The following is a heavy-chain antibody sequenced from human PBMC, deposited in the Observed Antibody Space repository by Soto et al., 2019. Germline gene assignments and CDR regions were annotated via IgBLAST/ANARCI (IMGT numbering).Heavy chain of an antibody. J-gene: IGHJ5*02. CDR1: GGSISSSNW. Sequence: QAQLQESGPGLVKPSGTLSLTCAVSGGSISSSNWWSWVRQSPGKGLEWIGEISHSGCTNYNSSFKTPVIISVDKSKDQSSLQLNPVPAAETAIDYCATHVVRAPQGRRGWFDPWGQGTLVTVSS. V-gene: IGHV4-4*02. CDR3: ATHVVRAPQGRRGWFDP. D-gene: IGHD2-21*01. CDR2: ISHSGCT.